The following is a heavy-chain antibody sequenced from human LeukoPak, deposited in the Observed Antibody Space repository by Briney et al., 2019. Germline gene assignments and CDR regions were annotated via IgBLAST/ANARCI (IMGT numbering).Heavy chain of an antibody. J-gene: IGHJ4*02. V-gene: IGHV4-34*01. CDR2: INHSGST. CDR1: GGSFSGYY. Sequence: SETLSLTCAVYGGSFSGYYWSWIRQPPGKGLEWIGEINHSGSTNYNPSPKSRVTISVDTSKNQFSLKLSSVTAADTAVYYCARYIAAAGPFDYWGQGTLVTVSS. D-gene: IGHD6-13*01. CDR3: ARYIAAAGPFDY.